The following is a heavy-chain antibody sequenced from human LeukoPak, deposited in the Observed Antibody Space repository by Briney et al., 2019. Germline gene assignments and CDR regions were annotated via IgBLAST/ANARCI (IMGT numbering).Heavy chain of an antibody. CDR2: ISECGGNT. Sequence: GGSLRLSCAASGFTFSNYAMSWVRQAPGKGLEWVSTISECGGNTYYADSVKGRFTISRDNSKNTLYLQMNSLRADDTAVYYCARDRPGDGYNSDWGQGTLVTVSS. V-gene: IGHV3-23*01. D-gene: IGHD5-24*01. CDR1: GFTFSNYA. J-gene: IGHJ4*02. CDR3: ARDRPGDGYNSD.